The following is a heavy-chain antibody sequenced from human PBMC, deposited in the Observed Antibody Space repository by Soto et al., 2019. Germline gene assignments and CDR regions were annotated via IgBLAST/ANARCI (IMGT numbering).Heavy chain of an antibody. V-gene: IGHV3-7*05. CDR1: GFTFSTYW. D-gene: IGHD2-2*01. CDR3: AKSLSAIPGDS. Sequence: EVQLVESGGGLVQSGGSLRLSCAASGFTFSTYWMSWVRQGPGTGPEWVANIKQDGSEGYYADSVKGRFTISRDNAKSSLYLQMTSMRAEDTAVYHCAKSLSAIPGDSWGQGTLVTVSS. CDR2: IKQDGSEG. J-gene: IGHJ4*02.